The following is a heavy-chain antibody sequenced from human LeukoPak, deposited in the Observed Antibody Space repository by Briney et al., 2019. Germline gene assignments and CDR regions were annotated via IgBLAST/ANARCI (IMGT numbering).Heavy chain of an antibody. Sequence: ASVKVSCKASGYTFTSYAMNWVRQAPGQGLEWMGWINTYTENPAYAQGFTGRFVFSVDISVSTAYLQINSLKAEDTAVYYCARMGYCTRATCGGAFDFWGQGTLVTVSS. V-gene: IGHV7-4-1*02. CDR2: INTYTENP. CDR1: GYTFTSYA. D-gene: IGHD2-8*01. J-gene: IGHJ4*02. CDR3: ARMGYCTRATCGGAFDF.